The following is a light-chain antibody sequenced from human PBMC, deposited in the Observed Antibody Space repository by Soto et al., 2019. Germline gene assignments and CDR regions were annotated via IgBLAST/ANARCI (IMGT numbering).Light chain of an antibody. CDR3: TSYTSSSTLDV. J-gene: IGLJ1*01. CDR2: EAS. CDR1: SSDVGGYNY. V-gene: IGLV2-14*01. Sequence: QSVLTQPASVSGSPGQSITISCTGTSSDVGGYNYVSWYQQHPGKAPKLMIYEASNRPLGVSNRFPGSKSGNTASLTISGLQAEDEADYYCTSYTSSSTLDVFGTGTKVTVL.